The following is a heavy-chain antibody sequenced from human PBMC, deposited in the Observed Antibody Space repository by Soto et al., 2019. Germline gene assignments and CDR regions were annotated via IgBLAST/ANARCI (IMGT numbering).Heavy chain of an antibody. Sequence: SETLSLTCAVYGGSFSGYYWSWIRQPPGKGLEWIGEINHSGSTNYNPSLKSRVTISVDTSKNQFSLKLSSVTAADTAVYYCARPGYCSGGSCYSDYWGQGTLVTVSS. CDR2: INHSGST. CDR3: ARPGYCSGGSCYSDY. CDR1: GGSFSGYY. D-gene: IGHD2-15*01. V-gene: IGHV4-34*01. J-gene: IGHJ4*02.